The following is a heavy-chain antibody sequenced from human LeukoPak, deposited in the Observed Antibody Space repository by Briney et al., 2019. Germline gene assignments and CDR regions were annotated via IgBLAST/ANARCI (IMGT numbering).Heavy chain of an antibody. CDR1: GYTFTGYY. CDR2: INPNSGGT. CDR3: ARVFDSSNGY. V-gene: IGHV1-2*06. J-gene: IGHJ4*02. D-gene: IGHD3-22*01. Sequence: ASVKVSCKASGYTFTGYYMHWVRQAPGQGLEWMGRINPNSGGTNYAQKFQGRVTMTRDTSISTAYMELSRLRSDGTAVCYCARVFDSSNGYWGQGTLVTVSS.